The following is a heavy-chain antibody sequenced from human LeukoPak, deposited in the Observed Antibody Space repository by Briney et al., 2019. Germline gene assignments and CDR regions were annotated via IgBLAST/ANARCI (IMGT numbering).Heavy chain of an antibody. CDR1: RFTFSSYD. CDR2: ISGTGDTT. Sequence: PGGSLRLSCADSRFTFSSYDMNWVRQAPGKGLEWVSHISGTGDTTYYADSVKGRFTISRDNAKNTLFLQMNSLRDEDTAVYYCARDLASCGGDCHVDYWGQGTLVTVSS. J-gene: IGHJ4*02. V-gene: IGHV3-48*03. CDR3: ARDLASCGGDCHVDY. D-gene: IGHD2-21*02.